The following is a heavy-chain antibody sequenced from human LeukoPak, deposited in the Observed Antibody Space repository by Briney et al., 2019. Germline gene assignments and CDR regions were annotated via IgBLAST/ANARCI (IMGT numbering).Heavy chain of an antibody. Sequence: SETLSLTYTVSSGSISCTSCYWGWIRQPPGKGLESIGSGDYSGTTHYNPSLKSRVTMSVDTAKNQFSLKVTSVTAADTAVYYCARRYCTSTTCWFDPWGQGTLVTVSS. CDR2: GDYSGTT. J-gene: IGHJ5*02. D-gene: IGHD2-2*01. V-gene: IGHV4-39*01. CDR1: SGSISCTSCY. CDR3: ARRYCTSTTCWFDP.